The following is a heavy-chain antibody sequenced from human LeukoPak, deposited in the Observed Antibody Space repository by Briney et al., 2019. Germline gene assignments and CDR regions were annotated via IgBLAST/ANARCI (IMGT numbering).Heavy chain of an antibody. CDR2: ISYDGSNK. CDR3: AKAPRGYSGYDNSYFDY. J-gene: IGHJ4*02. Sequence: GGSLRLSCAASGFTFSSYGMHWVRQAPGKGLEWVALISYDGSNKYYPDSVKGRFTISRDNSKNTLYLQMNSLRAEDTAVYYCAKAPRGYSGYDNSYFDYWGQGTLVTVSS. V-gene: IGHV3-30*18. CDR1: GFTFSSYG. D-gene: IGHD5-12*01.